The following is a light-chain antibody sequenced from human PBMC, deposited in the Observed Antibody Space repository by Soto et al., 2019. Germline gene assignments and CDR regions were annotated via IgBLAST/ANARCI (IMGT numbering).Light chain of an antibody. CDR1: SSDIGRYNY. CDR2: DVS. V-gene: IGLV2-11*01. CDR3: CSYAGSLVV. Sequence: QSALTQPRSVSGSPGQSVTISCTGSSSDIGRYNYVSWYQQFPGKAPKLMIYDVSERPSGVPDRFSGSKSDNTSSLTISGLQAEDEADYYCCSYAGSLVVFGGGTKVTVL. J-gene: IGLJ2*01.